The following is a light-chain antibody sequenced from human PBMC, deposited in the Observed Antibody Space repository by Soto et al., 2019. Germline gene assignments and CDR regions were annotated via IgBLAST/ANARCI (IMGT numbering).Light chain of an antibody. J-gene: IGKJ1*01. CDR2: GAS. V-gene: IGKV3-15*01. Sequence: EIVMTQSPVTLSVSPGERATLSCRASQSVSSNLAWYQQKPGQAPRLLIYGASTRATGIPAGFSGSGSGTELTLTISSLQSEDFAVYYCQQYHNWPPWTFGQGTKVEIK. CDR1: QSVSSN. CDR3: QQYHNWPPWT.